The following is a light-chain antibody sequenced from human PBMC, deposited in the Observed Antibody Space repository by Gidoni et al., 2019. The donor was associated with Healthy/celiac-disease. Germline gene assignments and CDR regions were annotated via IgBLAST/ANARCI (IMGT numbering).Light chain of an antibody. Sequence: DIQMTEPPSSLSASVVDRVTITRRASQSISSYLNWYQQKPGKAPKLLISAASSLQSGVPSRFSGSGSGTSFAFTISSLKREDFATDYCQQKYSTPPTFGQGTRLEIK. V-gene: IGKV1-39*01. CDR3: QQKYSTPPT. CDR1: QSISSY. CDR2: AAS. J-gene: IGKJ5*01.